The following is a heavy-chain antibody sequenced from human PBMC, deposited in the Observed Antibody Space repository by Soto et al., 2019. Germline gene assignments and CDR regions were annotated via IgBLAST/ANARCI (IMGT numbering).Heavy chain of an antibody. V-gene: IGHV4-30-2*01. J-gene: IGHJ5*02. CDR1: GGSISSGGYS. Sequence: SETLSLTCAVSGGSISSGGYSWSWIRQPPGKGLEWIGYIYHSGSTYYNPSLKSRVTISVDRSKNQFSLKLNSLTAADTAVYSCAREISTSYFRFDPWGQGSLVTVSS. CDR3: AREISTSYFRFDP. CDR2: IYHSGST. D-gene: IGHD6-13*01.